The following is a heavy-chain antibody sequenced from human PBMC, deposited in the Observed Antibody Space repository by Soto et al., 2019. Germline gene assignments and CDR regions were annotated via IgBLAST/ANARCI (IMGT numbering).Heavy chain of an antibody. CDR3: AKDLQAYGDYDYYCYGLDV. CDR1: GFTFSTFG. V-gene: IGHV3-30*18. J-gene: IGHJ6*02. Sequence: QLVESGGGVVPPGASLRPSCEAFGFTFSTFGMHWFRQTPGKGLEGGAVPSYDGNNKVYADSVKGRFTISRDNFKNTVDLVMNNLKVDDTAVYYCAKDLQAYGDYDYYCYGLDVWGQGATVSVSS. CDR2: PSYDGNNK. D-gene: IGHD4-17*01.